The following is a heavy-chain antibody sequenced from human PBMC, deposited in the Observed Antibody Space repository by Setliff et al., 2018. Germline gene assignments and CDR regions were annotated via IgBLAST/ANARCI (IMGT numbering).Heavy chain of an antibody. V-gene: IGHV3-23*01. D-gene: IGHD6-13*01. CDR2: IIGSGGSS. CDR1: GLTFSSYA. Sequence: GGSLRLSCAVSGLTFSSYAMNWVRQAPGKGLEWVSAIIGSGGSSYYADSVKGRFTISRDNSKNTLYLQMNSLRAEDTAVYYCAKDARRSWYFFDYWGQGALVTVSS. J-gene: IGHJ4*02. CDR3: AKDARRSWYFFDY.